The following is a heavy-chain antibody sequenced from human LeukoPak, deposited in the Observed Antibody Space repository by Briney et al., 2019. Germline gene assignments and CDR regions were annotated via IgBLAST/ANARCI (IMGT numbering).Heavy chain of an antibody. CDR1: GFTFSSYG. CDR2: IWYDGSNK. J-gene: IGHJ3*02. V-gene: IGHV3-33*01. Sequence: GGSLRLSCAASGFTFSSYGMHWVRQAPGKGVEWVAVIWYDGSNKYYTDSVKGRFTISRDNSKNTLYLQMNSLRAEDTAVYYCARGGWLQLFSAFDIWGQGTMVTVSS. CDR3: ARGGWLQLFSAFDI. D-gene: IGHD5-12*01.